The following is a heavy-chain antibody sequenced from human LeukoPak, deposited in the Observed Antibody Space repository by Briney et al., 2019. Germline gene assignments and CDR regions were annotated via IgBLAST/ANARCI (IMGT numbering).Heavy chain of an antibody. CDR1: GFTFRNYG. CDR2: IRNDESNN. J-gene: IGHJ4*02. D-gene: IGHD3-22*01. Sequence: GGSLTLSCATSGFTFRNYGMHWVRPTPAKEVAWVAFIRNDESNNYYGYSVKGRFTISRDNSRNTLYLQMNSLRAEDTGIYFCARDEGYYDTSGLHCYFDYWGQGTLVTVSS. V-gene: IGHV3-30*02. CDR3: ARDEGYYDTSGLHCYFDY.